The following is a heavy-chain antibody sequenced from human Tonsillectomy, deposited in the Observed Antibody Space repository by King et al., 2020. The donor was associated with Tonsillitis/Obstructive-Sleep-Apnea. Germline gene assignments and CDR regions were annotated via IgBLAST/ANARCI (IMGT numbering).Heavy chain of an antibody. CDR2: INNGGNI. CDR3: AKDHPSNGWPVFDS. D-gene: IGHD6-19*01. V-gene: IGHV3-23*04. Sequence: QLVQSGGGLVQPGGSLRLSCAASGFTFTSRATSWVRQTPGKGLEWVASINNGGNIYYEDSLKGRFTISRDISKSTLYLQMNGLRAEDTAVYYCAKDHPSNGWPVFDSWGQGTLVIVSS. J-gene: IGHJ4*02. CDR1: GFTFTSRA.